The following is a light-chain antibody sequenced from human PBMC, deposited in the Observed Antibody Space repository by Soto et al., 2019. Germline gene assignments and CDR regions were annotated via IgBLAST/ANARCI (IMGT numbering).Light chain of an antibody. Sequence: EIVMTQSPATLSVSPGERATLSCRASQSVSSKLAWYQQKPGQAPRLLIYGASTRATGIPARFSGSGSGTEFTLTISSLQSEDFAVYYCQQYNKWYTFGQGTKLEIK. V-gene: IGKV3-15*01. J-gene: IGKJ2*01. CDR1: QSVSSK. CDR2: GAS. CDR3: QQYNKWYT.